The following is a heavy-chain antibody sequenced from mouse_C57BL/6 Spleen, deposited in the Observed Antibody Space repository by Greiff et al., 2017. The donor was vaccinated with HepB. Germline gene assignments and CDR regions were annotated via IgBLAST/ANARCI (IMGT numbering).Heavy chain of an antibody. D-gene: IGHD2-1*01. V-gene: IGHV5-4*01. CDR1: GFTFSSYA. Sequence: DVKLVESGGGLVKPGGSLKLSCAASGFTFSSYAMSWVRQTPEKRLEWVATISDGGSYTYYPDNVKGRFIITRDNAKNNLYLQMSLLKSEDTAMYYCARDRYGNYGAMDYWGQGTSVTVSS. CDR2: ISDGGSYT. CDR3: ARDRYGNYGAMDY. J-gene: IGHJ4*01.